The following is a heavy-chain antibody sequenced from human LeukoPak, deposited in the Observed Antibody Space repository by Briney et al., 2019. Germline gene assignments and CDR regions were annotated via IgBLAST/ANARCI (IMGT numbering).Heavy chain of an antibody. V-gene: IGHV3-9*01. D-gene: IGHD2-21*02. CDR3: ARTQLVTAIYLFDY. J-gene: IGHJ4*02. CDR1: GFTFDDYA. Sequence: GGSLRLSCAASGFTFDDYAMHWVRQAPGKGLEWVSGISWNSGSIGYADSVKGRFTISRDNSKNTLYLQMNSLRAEDTAVYYCARTQLVTAIYLFDYWGQGTLVTVSS. CDR2: ISWNSGSI.